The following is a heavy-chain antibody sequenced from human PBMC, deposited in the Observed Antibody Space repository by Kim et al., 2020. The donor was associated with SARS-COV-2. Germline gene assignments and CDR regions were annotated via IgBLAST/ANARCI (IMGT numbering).Heavy chain of an antibody. V-gene: IGHV3-33*01. CDR1: GFTFSSYG. Sequence: GGSLRLSCAASGFTFSSYGMHWVRQAPGKGLEWVAVIWYDGSNKYYADSVKGRFTISRDNSKNTLYLQMNSLRAEDTAVYYCASITLTGDFGAFDIWGQGTMVTVSS. CDR3: ASITLTGDFGAFDI. CDR2: IWYDGSNK. D-gene: IGHD7-27*01. J-gene: IGHJ3*02.